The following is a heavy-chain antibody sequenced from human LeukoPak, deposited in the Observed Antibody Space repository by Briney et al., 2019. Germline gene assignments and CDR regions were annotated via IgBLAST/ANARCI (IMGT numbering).Heavy chain of an antibody. J-gene: IGHJ4*02. CDR2: IYTSGST. V-gene: IGHV4-4*07. CDR1: GGSISSYY. D-gene: IGHD5-18*01. CDR3: ARDFSYGSEFDY. Sequence: SETLSLTCTVSGGSISSYYWSWIRQPAGKGLEWIGRIYTSGSTNYNPSLKIRVTMSVDTSKNQFSLKLSSVTAADTAVYYCARDFSYGSEFDYWGQGTLVTVSS.